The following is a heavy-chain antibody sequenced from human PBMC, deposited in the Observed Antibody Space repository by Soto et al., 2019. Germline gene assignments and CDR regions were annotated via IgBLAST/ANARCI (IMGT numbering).Heavy chain of an antibody. J-gene: IGHJ4*02. CDR3: ARDRFSIAAVLWY. CDR2: ISSSSSYI. CDR1: GFTFSSYS. D-gene: IGHD6-13*01. Sequence: GGSLRLSCAASGFTFSSYSMNWVRQAPGKGLEWVSSISSSSSYIYYADSVKGRFTISRDNAKNSLYLQMNSLRAEDTAVYYCARDRFSIAAVLWYWGQGTLVTVSS. V-gene: IGHV3-21*01.